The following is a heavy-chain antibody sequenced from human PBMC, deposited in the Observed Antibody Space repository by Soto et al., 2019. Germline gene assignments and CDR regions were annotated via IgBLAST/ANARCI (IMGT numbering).Heavy chain of an antibody. CDR2: IYYSVST. CDR3: ARYPNYYYYGFDV. Sequence: SYALSLTCTVSGGCVSSGDYFWSWLRQSPGKRLEWIAYIYYSVSTNYNPSLKSRATISVDTSKSQVSLTLTSMTAAYAALYYCARYPNYYYYGFDVWGQGTAVTASS. V-gene: IGHV4-61*08. D-gene: IGHD3-10*01. J-gene: IGHJ6*02. CDR1: GGCVSSGDYF.